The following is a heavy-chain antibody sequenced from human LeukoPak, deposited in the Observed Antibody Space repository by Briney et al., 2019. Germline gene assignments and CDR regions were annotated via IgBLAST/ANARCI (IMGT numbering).Heavy chain of an antibody. V-gene: IGHV4-4*02. CDR2: IYHSGST. Sequence: PSETLSLTCAVSGGSISSSNWWSWVRQPPGKGLEWIGEIYHSGSTNYNPSLKSRVTISVDKSKNQFSLKLSSVTAADTAVYYCARDAYSSSEVDWFDPWGQGTLVTVSS. CDR1: GGSISSSNW. J-gene: IGHJ5*02. CDR3: ARDAYSSSEVDWFDP. D-gene: IGHD6-13*01.